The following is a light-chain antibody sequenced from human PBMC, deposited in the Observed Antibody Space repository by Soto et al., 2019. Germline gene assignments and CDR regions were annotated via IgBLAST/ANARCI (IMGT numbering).Light chain of an antibody. CDR3: QHRGR. Sequence: VLTQSPATLSLSPGDRATLSCRAGQNINNFIAWYQHKPGQAPRLLIYDASNRATGIPGRFSGSGSGTDFTLTITSLESEDLAVYYCQHRGRFGQGTKVDIK. CDR1: QNINNF. CDR2: DAS. J-gene: IGKJ1*01. V-gene: IGKV3-11*01.